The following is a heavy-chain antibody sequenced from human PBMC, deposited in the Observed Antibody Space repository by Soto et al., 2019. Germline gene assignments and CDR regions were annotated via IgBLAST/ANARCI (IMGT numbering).Heavy chain of an antibody. V-gene: IGHV3-30*18. Sequence: GGSLRLSCAASGFTFSSYGMHWVRQAPGKGLEWVAVISYDGSNKYYADSVKGRFTISRDNSKNTLYLQMNSLRAEDTAVYYCAKDLRLFPKQGYDATDGVQHWGQGTLVTVSS. D-gene: IGHD5-12*01. CDR3: AKDLRLFPKQGYDATDGVQH. J-gene: IGHJ1*01. CDR2: ISYDGSNK. CDR1: GFTFSSYG.